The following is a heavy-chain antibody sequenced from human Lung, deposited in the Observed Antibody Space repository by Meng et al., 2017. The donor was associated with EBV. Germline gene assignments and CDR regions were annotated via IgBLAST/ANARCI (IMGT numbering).Heavy chain of an antibody. Sequence: EVQVGESGGVVVQPVGSLILSCAASGFIFDDYGMHWVRQGPGKGLEWVSFISWNGGISHYADSVKGRFTVSRDNNKNCLYLQMNSLRPEDSALYYCAKGFEDHWGQGTLVTVSS. CDR3: AKGFEDH. V-gene: IGHV3-43D*03. J-gene: IGHJ4*02. CDR2: ISWNGGIS. CDR1: GFIFDDYG.